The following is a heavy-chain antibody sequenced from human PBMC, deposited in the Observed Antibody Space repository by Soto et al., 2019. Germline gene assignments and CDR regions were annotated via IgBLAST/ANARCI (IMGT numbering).Heavy chain of an antibody. J-gene: IGHJ6*03. Sequence: GGSLRLSCAASGFTCSSYGMHWVRQAPGKGLEWVAVIWYDGSNKYYADSVKGRFTISRDNSKNTLYLQMNSLRAEDTAVYYCAREVFWGSRYGHYYMDVWGKGTTVTVSS. V-gene: IGHV3-33*01. CDR3: AREVFWGSRYGHYYMDV. CDR2: IWYDGSNK. CDR1: GFTCSSYG. D-gene: IGHD6-25*01.